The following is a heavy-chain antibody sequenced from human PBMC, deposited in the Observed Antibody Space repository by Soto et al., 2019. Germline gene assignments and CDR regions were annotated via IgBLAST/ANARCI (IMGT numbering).Heavy chain of an antibody. D-gene: IGHD3-10*01. J-gene: IGHJ4*02. CDR3: ARAHGSGFFVS. CDR1: GGSIRSGDYY. V-gene: IGHV4-30-4*01. CDR2: IYYSGST. Sequence: QVQLQESGPGLVKPSQTLSLTCTVSGGSIRSGDYYWSWIRQPPGKGLEWIGYIYYSGSTYYNPSLKSRVTITVDTSKNQFSLKLSSVTAADTAVYYGARAHGSGFFVSWGQGTLVTVSS.